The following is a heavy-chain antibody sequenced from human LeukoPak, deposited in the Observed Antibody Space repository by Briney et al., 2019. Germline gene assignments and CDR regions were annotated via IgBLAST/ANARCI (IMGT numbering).Heavy chain of an antibody. J-gene: IGHJ4*02. V-gene: IGHV3-23*01. CDR2: VSGSGGST. Sequence: GGYLRLSCAAYGFTFSSYAMSWVRPAPGRGLEWVSGVSGSGGSTYYADSVKGRFTISRDNSTNTLYLQMNSLRAEDTAVYYCAKVGSGGSPADYFDYWGQGNLVTVSS. D-gene: IGHD3-10*01. CDR1: GFTFSSYA. CDR3: AKVGSGGSPADYFDY.